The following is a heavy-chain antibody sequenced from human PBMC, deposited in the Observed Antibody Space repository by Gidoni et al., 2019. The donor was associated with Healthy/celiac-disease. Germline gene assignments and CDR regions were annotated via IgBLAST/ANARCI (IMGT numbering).Heavy chain of an antibody. D-gene: IGHD3-10*01. V-gene: IGHV1-18*01. CDR1: GYTFTSYG. J-gene: IGHJ4*02. CDR2: ISAYNGNT. Sequence: QVRLVQSGAEVKKPGASVKVSCKASGYTFTSYGISWVRQAPGQGLEWMGWISAYNGNTNYAQKLQGRVTMTTDTSTSTAYMELRSLRSDDTAVYYCARDITMVRGVIMGRPPPGYWGQGTLVTVSS. CDR3: ARDITMVRGVIMGRPPPGY.